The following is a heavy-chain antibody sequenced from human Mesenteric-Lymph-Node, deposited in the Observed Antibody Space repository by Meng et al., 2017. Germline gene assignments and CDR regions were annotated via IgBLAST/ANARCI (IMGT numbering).Heavy chain of an antibody. V-gene: IGHV1-18*01. CDR1: GYTFTSYG. Sequence: ASVKVSCKASGYTFTSYGISWVRQAPGQGLEWMGWISAYNGNTNYAQKLQGRVTMTADTSTSTAYMELRSLRSDDTAVYYCARVDGCKRVEDYYGMDVWGQGTTVTVSS. CDR3: ARVDGCKRVEDYYGMDV. D-gene: IGHD4-23*01. J-gene: IGHJ6*02. CDR2: ISAYNGNT.